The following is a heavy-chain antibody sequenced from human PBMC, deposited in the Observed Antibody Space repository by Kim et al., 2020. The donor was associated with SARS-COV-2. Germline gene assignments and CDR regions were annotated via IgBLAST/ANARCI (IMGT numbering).Heavy chain of an antibody. Sequence: ETIYAQKFQGRVTMTEDTSTDTAYMELSSLRSEDTAVYYCANSGIALDYWGQGTLVTVSS. V-gene: IGHV1-24*01. D-gene: IGHD6-13*01. CDR3: ANSGIALDY. J-gene: IGHJ4*02. CDR2: ET.